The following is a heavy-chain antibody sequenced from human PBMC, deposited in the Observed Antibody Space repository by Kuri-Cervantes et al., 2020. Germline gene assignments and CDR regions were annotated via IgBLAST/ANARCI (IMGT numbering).Heavy chain of an antibody. CDR2: VHSNNGGT. CDR1: GYTFTDYF. Sequence: ASVKVSCKATGYTFTDYFIHWVREAPGQGLEWMGWVHSNNGGTNYAQKFQGRVTMTRDTSISTAYMDLSGLRADDTAVYYCAKDMADSSGWFFDYWGQGTLVTVSS. J-gene: IGHJ4*02. V-gene: IGHV1-2*02. D-gene: IGHD6-19*01. CDR3: AKDMADSSGWFFDY.